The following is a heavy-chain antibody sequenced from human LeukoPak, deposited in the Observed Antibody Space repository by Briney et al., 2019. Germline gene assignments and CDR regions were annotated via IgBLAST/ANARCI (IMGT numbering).Heavy chain of an antibody. D-gene: IGHD1-26*01. CDR3: AKVTSGSYFPPTDAFDI. Sequence: GGSLRLSCAASGFTFSSYAMSWVRQAPGKGLEWVSAISGSGGSTHYADSVKGRFTISRDNSKNTLYLQMNSLRAEDTAVYYCAKVTSGSYFPPTDAFDIWGQGTMVTVSS. V-gene: IGHV3-23*01. CDR2: ISGSGGST. J-gene: IGHJ3*02. CDR1: GFTFSSYA.